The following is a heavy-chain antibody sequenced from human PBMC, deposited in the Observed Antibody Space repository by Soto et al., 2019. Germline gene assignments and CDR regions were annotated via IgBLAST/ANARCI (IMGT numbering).Heavy chain of an antibody. J-gene: IGHJ2*01. CDR1: GGSTSGKY. V-gene: IGHV4-4*07. CDR2: IYSSGRT. Sequence: QVHLQESGPGVVKASETLSLTCSLSGGSTSGKYWRWIRQCAGKGLEWIGRIYSSGRTHYNPSLGSRVSMSVAQNSFSLRLTSVTAADTAIYYCARDFDVNTALDYWYFDLWGRGPQVSVSS. CDR3: ARDFDVNTALDYWYFDL. D-gene: IGHD3-9*01.